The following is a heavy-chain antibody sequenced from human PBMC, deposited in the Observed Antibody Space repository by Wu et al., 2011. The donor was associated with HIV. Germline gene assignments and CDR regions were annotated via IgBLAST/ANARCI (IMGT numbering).Heavy chain of an antibody. CDR3: ATDPRSNHCTVTSCYVDGFDP. CDR2: VDPANGET. V-gene: IGHV1-69-2*01. J-gene: IGHJ5*02. Sequence: EVQLLQSGAEMKKPGTTLKISCKVSGYAFANNYMHWMKQAPGKGPEWMGLVDPANGETIYSEKFLGRITLTADTSIDTAYMELKSLTSEDTAVYYCATDPRSNHCTVTSCYVDGFDPWVREPWSPSPQ. D-gene: IGHD2-8*02. CDR1: GYAFANNY.